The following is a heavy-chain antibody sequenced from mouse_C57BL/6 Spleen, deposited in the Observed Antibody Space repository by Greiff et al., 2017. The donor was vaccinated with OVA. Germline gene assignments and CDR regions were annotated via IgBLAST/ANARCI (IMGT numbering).Heavy chain of an antibody. J-gene: IGHJ1*03. V-gene: IGHV6-3*01. Sequence: EVKLEESGGGLVQPGGSMKLSCVASGFTFSNYWMNWVRQSPEKGLEWVAQIRLKSDNYATHYAESVKGRFTISRDDSKSSVYLQMNNVRAEDTGIYYCTGNADWYFDVWGTGTTVTVSS. CDR2: IRLKSDNYAT. CDR3: TGNADWYFDV. CDR1: GFTFSNYW.